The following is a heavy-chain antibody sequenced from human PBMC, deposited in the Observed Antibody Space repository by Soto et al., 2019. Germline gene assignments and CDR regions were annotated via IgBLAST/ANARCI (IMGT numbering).Heavy chain of an antibody. CDR3: WLAAAGPADYYGMDV. Sequence: GGSLRLSCAASGFTFSSYDMHWVRQATGKGLEWVSAIGTAGDTYYPGSVKGRFTISRENAKNSLYLQMNSLRAEDTAVYYCWLAAAGPADYYGMDVWGQGTTVTVSS. V-gene: IGHV3-13*01. J-gene: IGHJ6*02. CDR2: IGTAGDT. CDR1: GFTFSSYD. D-gene: IGHD6-13*01.